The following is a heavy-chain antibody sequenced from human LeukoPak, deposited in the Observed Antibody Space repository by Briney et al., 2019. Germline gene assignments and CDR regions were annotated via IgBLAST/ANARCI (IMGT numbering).Heavy chain of an antibody. V-gene: IGHV4-34*01. CDR1: GGSFSGYY. J-gene: IGHJ4*02. D-gene: IGHD6-13*01. Sequence: SETLSLTCAVYGGSFSGYYWSWIRQPPGKWLEWIGEINHSGSTNYNPSLKSRVTISVDTSKNQFSLKLSSVTAADTAVYYCARRLSSSWYRYFDYWGQGTLVTVSS. CDR2: INHSGST. CDR3: ARRLSSSWYRYFDY.